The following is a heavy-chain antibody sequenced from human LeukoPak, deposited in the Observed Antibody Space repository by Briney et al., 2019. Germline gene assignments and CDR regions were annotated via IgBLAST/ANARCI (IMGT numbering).Heavy chain of an antibody. CDR2: IFRDGST. CDR1: GFNVRSSY. CDR3: ARMLIAAAGPKTFDY. J-gene: IGHJ4*02. Sequence: GGSLRLSCAVSGFNVRSSYMSWVRQAPGKGLEWVSVIFRDGSTYYGDSVRGRFSISRDNSKNMVYLQMNNLRAEDTAVYYCARMLIAAAGPKTFDYWGQGTLVTVSS. V-gene: IGHV3-66*01. D-gene: IGHD6-13*01.